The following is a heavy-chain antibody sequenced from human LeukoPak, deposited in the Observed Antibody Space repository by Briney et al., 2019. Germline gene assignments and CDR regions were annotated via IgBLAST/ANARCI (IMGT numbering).Heavy chain of an antibody. Sequence: ASVKVSCKASGYTFTSYGISWVRQAPGQGLEWMGWISAYNGNTNYAQKLQGRVTMTTDTSTSTAYMELRSLRSDDTAVYYCARVKDIPIYYYYYGKDVWGQGTTVTVSS. D-gene: IGHD2-15*01. CDR3: ARVKDIPIYYYYYGKDV. CDR1: GYTFTSYG. J-gene: IGHJ6*02. CDR2: ISAYNGNT. V-gene: IGHV1-18*01.